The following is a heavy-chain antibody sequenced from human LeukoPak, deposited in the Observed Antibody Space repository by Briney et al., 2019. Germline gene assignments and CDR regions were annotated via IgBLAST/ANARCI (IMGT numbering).Heavy chain of an antibody. D-gene: IGHD2-15*01. V-gene: IGHV3-23*01. J-gene: IGHJ5*02. Sequence: GSLRLSCAASGFPFSSHAMSWVRQPPGKGLEWVAAISNGNTYYAVSVRGRFTISRDDSENTVYPQMNSLRDEDTALYYCVREAGYCAPVCYKTNWFDPWGQGTLVTVSS. CDR1: GFPFSSHA. CDR2: ISNGNT. CDR3: VREAGYCAPVCYKTNWFDP.